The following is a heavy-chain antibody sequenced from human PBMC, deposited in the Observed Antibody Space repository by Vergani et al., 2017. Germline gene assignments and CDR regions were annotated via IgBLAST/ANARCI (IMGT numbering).Heavy chain of an antibody. CDR1: FDSLRNLY. Sequence: QVQLQESGPGLVKSSETLSLTCSVSFDSLRNLYCNWTRQPPGKGLEWIGSIHYSENTNYNPSLRTRVTISVDTSKNQFSLTLTSVTAADTAVYYCASDSHSGQRADRWGQGSLVTVTS. CDR3: ASDSHSGQRADR. CDR2: IHYSENT. D-gene: IGHD6-19*01. J-gene: IGHJ5*02. V-gene: IGHV4-59*11.